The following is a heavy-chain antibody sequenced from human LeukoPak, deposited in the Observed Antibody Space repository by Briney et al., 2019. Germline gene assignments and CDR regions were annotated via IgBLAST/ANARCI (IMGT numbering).Heavy chain of an antibody. CDR1: GYTLTNYG. J-gene: IGHJ4*02. Sequence: ASVKVSCKASGYTLTNYGISWVRQAPGQGLEWMRWISTYNGNTNYAQRVQGRVTMTTDTSTSTAYMELRSLRSDDTAVYFCARCFVYFPAHIDHWGQGTLVTVSS. D-gene: IGHD3-9*01. CDR2: ISTYNGNT. V-gene: IGHV1-18*01. CDR3: ARCFVYFPAHIDH.